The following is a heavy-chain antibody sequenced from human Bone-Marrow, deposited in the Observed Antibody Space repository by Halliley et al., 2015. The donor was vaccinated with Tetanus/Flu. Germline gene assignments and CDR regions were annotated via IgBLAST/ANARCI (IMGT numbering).Heavy chain of an antibody. CDR1: SGSISGYY. CDR2: IYYSGIT. Sequence: GLVKPSETLSLTCTVSSGSISGYYWSWIRQSPGRGLEWVGSIYYSGITDYSPSLKSRVTISIDTSRKQFSLKVTSVTAADTAVYYCARRRDDYDSSNRQSYFFFDYWGQGTLVTVSS. V-gene: IGHV4-59*08. J-gene: IGHJ4*02. D-gene: IGHD3-16*01. CDR3: ARRRDDYDSSNRQSYFFFDY.